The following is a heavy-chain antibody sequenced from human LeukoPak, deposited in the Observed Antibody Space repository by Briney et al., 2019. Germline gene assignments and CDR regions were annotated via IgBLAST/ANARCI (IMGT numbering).Heavy chain of an antibody. J-gene: IGHJ3*02. CDR3: ARREADDFWSGYNDAFDI. CDR2: IYYSGST. D-gene: IGHD3-3*01. Sequence: NPSETLSLTCTVSGGSISSSSYYWGWIRQPPGKGLEWIGSIYYSGSTYYNPSLKSRVTISVDTSKNQFSLKLSSVTAADTAVYYCARREADDFWSGYNDAFDIWGQGTMVTVSS. V-gene: IGHV4-39*01. CDR1: GGSISSSSYY.